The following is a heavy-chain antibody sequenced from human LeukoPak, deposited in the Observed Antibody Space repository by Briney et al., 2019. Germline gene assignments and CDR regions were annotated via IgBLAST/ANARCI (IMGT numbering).Heavy chain of an antibody. J-gene: IGHJ4*02. CDR2: SRNKANNYMI. Sequence: GGSLRLSCAASGFTFSDHYIDCVRQAPGKGLEWLGRSRNKANNYMIEYAASVKGRFTISRDDSKNSLYLQMHSLKTEDTAVYYCARWDSGSCSHWGQGTLLTVS. CDR3: ARWDSGSCSH. D-gene: IGHD1-26*01. V-gene: IGHV3-72*01. CDR1: GFTFSDHY.